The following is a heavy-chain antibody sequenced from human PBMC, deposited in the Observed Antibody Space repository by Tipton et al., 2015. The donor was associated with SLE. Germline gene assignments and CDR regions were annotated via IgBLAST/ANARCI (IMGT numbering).Heavy chain of an antibody. CDR1: GGSISSYF. V-gene: IGHV4-4*09. J-gene: IGHJ4*02. CDR2: IYTSGTT. Sequence: TLSLTCTVSGGSISSYFWSWIRQPPGKGLEWIGYIYTSGTTYYNPSLKSRVTMSVDTSKNQFSLKLSSVTAADTAVYYCARQRSGSDLGGGPFDYWGQGTLVTVSS. D-gene: IGHD5-12*01. CDR3: ARQRSGSDLGGGPFDY.